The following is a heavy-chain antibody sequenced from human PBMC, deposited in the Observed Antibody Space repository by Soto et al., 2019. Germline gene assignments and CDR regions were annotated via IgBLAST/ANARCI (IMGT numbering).Heavy chain of an antibody. CDR2: TYYRSKWYN. D-gene: IGHD3-10*01. Sequence: PSQTLSLTCVISGDSVSSNSAAWNWIRQSPSRGLEWLGRTYYRSKWYNDYAVSVKSRITINPDTSKNQFSLQLNSVTPEDTAVYYCARVLEVRGVMTIDYWGQGTLVTVSS. CDR1: GDSVSSNSAA. J-gene: IGHJ4*02. CDR3: ARVLEVRGVMTIDY. V-gene: IGHV6-1*01.